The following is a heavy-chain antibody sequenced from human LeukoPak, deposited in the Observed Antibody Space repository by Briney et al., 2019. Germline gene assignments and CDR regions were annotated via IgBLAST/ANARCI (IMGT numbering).Heavy chain of an antibody. CDR1: GFTFSNAW. J-gene: IGHJ4*02. Sequence: TGGSLRLSCAASGFTFSNAWMSWVRQAPGKGLEWVANIKQDGSEKYYVDSVKGRFTISRDNAKNSLYQQMNSLRAEDTAVYYCPRDSTVTPAYPDSWGQGTLGPVS. D-gene: IGHD4-17*01. CDR3: PRDSTVTPAYPDS. CDR2: IKQDGSEK. V-gene: IGHV3-7*01.